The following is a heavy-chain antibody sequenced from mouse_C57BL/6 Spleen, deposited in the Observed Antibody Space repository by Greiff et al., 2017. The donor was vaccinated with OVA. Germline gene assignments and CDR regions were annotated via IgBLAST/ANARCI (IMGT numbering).Heavy chain of an antibody. CDR2: IYPGDGDT. D-gene: IGHD2-4*01. V-gene: IGHV1-82*01. CDR3: ARFYDYDGYYALDY. CDR1: GYAFSSSW. Sequence: QVQLQQSGPELVKPGASVKISCKASGYAFSSSWMNWVKQRPGQGLEWIGRIYPGDGDTNYNGKFKGKATLTADKSSSTAYMQLSSLTSEDSAVYCYARFYDYDGYYALDYWGQGTTVTVSS. J-gene: IGHJ4*01.